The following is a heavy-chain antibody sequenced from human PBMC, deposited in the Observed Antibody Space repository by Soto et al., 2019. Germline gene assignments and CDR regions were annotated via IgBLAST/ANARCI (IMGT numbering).Heavy chain of an antibody. CDR3: AKDPTIVVVTAIQDY. Sequence: EVQLLESGGGLVQPGGSLRLSCAASGFTFSRYAMSWGRQAPGKGLEWVSAISGSGGSTYYADSVKGRFTISRDNSKNTLYLQMNSLRAEDTAVYYCAKDPTIVVVTAIQDYWGQGTLVTVSS. CDR1: GFTFSRYA. V-gene: IGHV3-23*01. D-gene: IGHD2-21*02. CDR2: ISGSGGST. J-gene: IGHJ4*02.